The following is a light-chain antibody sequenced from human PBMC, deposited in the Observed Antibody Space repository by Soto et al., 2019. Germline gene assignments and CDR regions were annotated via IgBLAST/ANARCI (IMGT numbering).Light chain of an antibody. CDR3: QQYSSSMWT. CDR2: KAS. CDR1: QSISRS. Sequence: DIQLTQSPSTLSSSVGERVTLTCRASQSISRSLAGYQQKPGNAPTLLIYKASSLESGVPARFSGSGSGTEFTLTISRLEPDDFATYYCQQYSSSMWTFGQGTKVEIK. J-gene: IGKJ1*01. V-gene: IGKV1-5*03.